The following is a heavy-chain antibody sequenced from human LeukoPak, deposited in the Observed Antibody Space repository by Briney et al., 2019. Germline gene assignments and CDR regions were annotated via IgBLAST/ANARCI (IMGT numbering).Heavy chain of an antibody. CDR1: TDSFSSHY. J-gene: IGHJ3*02. V-gene: IGHV4-59*11. Sequence: SETLSLTCAVSTDSFSSHYWTWIRQPPGKGLEWIGYISYIGSTDYNPSLKSRVTISIDTSKNQFSLKLSPVTAAGTAVYYCARDLVTVTKGFDIWGQGTMVSVSS. D-gene: IGHD4-17*01. CDR3: ARDLVTVTKGFDI. CDR2: ISYIGST.